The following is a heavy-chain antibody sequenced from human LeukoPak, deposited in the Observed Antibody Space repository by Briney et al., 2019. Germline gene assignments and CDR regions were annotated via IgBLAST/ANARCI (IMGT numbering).Heavy chain of an antibody. CDR2: IFYSGST. V-gene: IGHV4-59*01. Sequence: SETLSLTCTVSGGSISSYYWSWIRQPPRKGLEWIGFIFYSGSTNYNPSVKSRVTISVDTSKNQFSLKLRSVTAADTAVYYCAREDGYNSPYYFDYWGQGTLVTVSS. CDR1: GGSISSYY. CDR3: AREDGYNSPYYFDY. D-gene: IGHD5-24*01. J-gene: IGHJ4*02.